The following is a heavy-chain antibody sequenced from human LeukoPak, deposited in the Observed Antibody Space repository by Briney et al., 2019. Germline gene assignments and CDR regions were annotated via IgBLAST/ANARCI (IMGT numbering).Heavy chain of an antibody. J-gene: IGHJ4*02. CDR1: GGTFSNYG. CDR3: TRGLWRGYSGYDVDY. V-gene: IGHV1-69*13. Sequence: SVKVSCKASGGTFSNYGINWVRQAPGEGLEWMGGIIPIFGTANYAQKFQGRVTITADESMTTAYMELSSLRSEDTAVYYCTRGLWRGYSGYDVDYWGQGTLVTVSS. CDR2: IIPIFGTA. D-gene: IGHD5-12*01.